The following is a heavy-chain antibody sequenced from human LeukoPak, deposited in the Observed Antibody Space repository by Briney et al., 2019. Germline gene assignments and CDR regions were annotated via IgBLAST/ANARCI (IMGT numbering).Heavy chain of an antibody. J-gene: IGHJ6*02. CDR2: INPGGGST. V-gene: IGHV1-46*01. CDR3: ARADYGGNSDYYYYGLDV. CDR1: GYTFTNYY. Sequence: ASVKVSCKASGYTFTNYYMHWVRQAPGQGLEWMGIINPGGGSTSYTQMFQGRVTMTRDTSTSTVYMELSGLRSEDTAVYYCARADYGGNSDYYYYGLDVWGQGTLVTVSS. D-gene: IGHD4-23*01.